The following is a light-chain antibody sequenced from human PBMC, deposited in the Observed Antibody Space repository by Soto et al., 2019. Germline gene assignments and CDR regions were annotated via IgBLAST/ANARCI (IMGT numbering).Light chain of an antibody. J-gene: IGKJ4*01. V-gene: IGKV3-20*01. CDR1: QRVSRNY. Sequence: EIVLTQSPGTLSLSPGERATLSCRASQRVSRNYLAWYQQKVGQPPRLLIYGASSRAAGIPDRVSGAGSGTDFTLTITRLETEVFAVYHCHQYSNSPLTFGGGTQVEF. CDR2: GAS. CDR3: HQYSNSPLT.